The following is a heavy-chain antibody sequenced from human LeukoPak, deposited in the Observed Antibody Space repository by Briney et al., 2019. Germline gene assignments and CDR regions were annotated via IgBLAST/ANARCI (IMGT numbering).Heavy chain of an antibody. Sequence: ASVNVSCKAAVSGVTNYYIHWVRQAPGQGLEWMVRINPNSGDTNYAQKFQGRITMTRDTSITTADMELSGLRSDDTAVYYCAKSQKGYFDYWGQGTLVTVSS. V-gene: IGHV1-2*06. J-gene: IGHJ4*02. CDR1: VSGVTNYY. CDR2: INPNSGDT. CDR3: AKSQKGYFDY.